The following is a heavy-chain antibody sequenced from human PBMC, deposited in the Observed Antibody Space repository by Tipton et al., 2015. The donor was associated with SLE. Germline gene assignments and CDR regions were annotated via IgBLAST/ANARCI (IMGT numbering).Heavy chain of an antibody. D-gene: IGHD6-19*01. J-gene: IGHJ6*03. Sequence: TLSLTCTVSGGSLSGDTYYWSWIRQPAGEGLEWIGRIFTSGNTNYNPSLKSRVTISVDTSKNQFSLELSSVTAADTAVYYCARETEDTGWIHSRDYIYYYCYVDVWGQGTTVTVSS. CDR2: IFTSGNT. CDR1: GGSLSGDTYY. V-gene: IGHV4-61*02. CDR3: ARETEDTGWIHSRDYIYYYCYVDV.